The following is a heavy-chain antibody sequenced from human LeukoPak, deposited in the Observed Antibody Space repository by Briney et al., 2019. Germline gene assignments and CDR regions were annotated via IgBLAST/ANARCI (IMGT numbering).Heavy chain of an antibody. D-gene: IGHD3-16*02. CDR3: ARGLRYYVWGSYRRWEAFDI. V-gene: IGHV1-8*01. CDR1: GYTLTSYD. Sequence: GASVKVSCKASGYTLTSYDINWVRQATGQGLEWMGWMNPNSGNTGYAQKFQGRVTMTRNTSISTAYMELSSLRSEDTAVYYCARGLRYYVWGSYRRWEAFDIWGQGTMVTVSS. J-gene: IGHJ3*02. CDR2: MNPNSGNT.